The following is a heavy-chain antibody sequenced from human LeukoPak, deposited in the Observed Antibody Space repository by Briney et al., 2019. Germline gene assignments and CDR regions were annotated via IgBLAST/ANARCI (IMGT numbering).Heavy chain of an antibody. CDR2: ISGSGGST. CDR1: VFTFSSYA. Sequence: GGSLRLSCAASVFTFSSYAMSWVRQSPRKGLEWVSAISGSGGSTYYADSVKGLFTISRDNSKNTLYLQMNSLRAEDTAVYYCAKSLTPDGDYEVFDYWGQGTLVTVSS. D-gene: IGHD4-17*01. J-gene: IGHJ4*02. CDR3: AKSLTPDGDYEVFDY. V-gene: IGHV3-23*01.